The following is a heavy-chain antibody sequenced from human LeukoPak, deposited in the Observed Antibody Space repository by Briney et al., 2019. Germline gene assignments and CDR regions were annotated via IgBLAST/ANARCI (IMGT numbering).Heavy chain of an antibody. Sequence: SETLSLTCAVYGGSFSGYYWSWIRQPPGKGLEWIGEINHSGSTNYNPSLKSRVTISVDTSKNQFSLKLSSVTAADTAVYYCARLLGRITMVRGVITGPYYMDVWGKGTTVTVSS. CDR2: INHSGST. CDR1: GGSFSGYY. V-gene: IGHV4-34*01. J-gene: IGHJ6*03. D-gene: IGHD3-10*01. CDR3: ARLLGRITMVRGVITGPYYMDV.